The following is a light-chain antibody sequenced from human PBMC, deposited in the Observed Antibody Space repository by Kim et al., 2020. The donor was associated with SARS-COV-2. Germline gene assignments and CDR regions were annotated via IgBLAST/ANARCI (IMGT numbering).Light chain of an antibody. CDR3: AAWDDSLSGYV. CDR1: SSNIGSNY. V-gene: IGLV1-47*01. Sequence: QSVLTQPPSASGTPGQRVTISCSGGSSNIGSNYVYWYQHLPGTAPKLLIYRNNQRPSGVPARFSGSKSATSASLAITVLRSEDEADYYCAAWDDSLSGYVFGSGTKVTVL. J-gene: IGLJ1*01. CDR2: RNN.